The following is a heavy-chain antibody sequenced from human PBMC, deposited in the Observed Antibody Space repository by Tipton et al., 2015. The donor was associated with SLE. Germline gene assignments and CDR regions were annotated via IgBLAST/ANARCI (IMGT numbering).Heavy chain of an antibody. CDR1: GGSFSGYY. J-gene: IGHJ4*02. CDR3: ARGGAKVVVAATPFDY. D-gene: IGHD2-15*01. CDR2: INHSGST. V-gene: IGHV4-34*01. Sequence: LRLSCAVYGGSFSGYYWSWIRQPPGKGLEWIGEINHSGSTNYNPSLKSRVTISVDTSKNQFSLKLSSVTAADTAVYYCARGGAKVVVAATPFDYWGQGTLVTVSS.